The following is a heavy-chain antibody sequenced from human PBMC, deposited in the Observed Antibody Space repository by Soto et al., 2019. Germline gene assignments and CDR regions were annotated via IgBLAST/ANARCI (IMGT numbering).Heavy chain of an antibody. CDR2: IWYDGSNK. D-gene: IGHD4-17*01. CDR3: VRDHYGGQYFDY. CDR1: GFIFSNYA. Sequence: QVQLVESGGGVVQPGRSLRLSCAASGFIFSNYAIHWVRQAPGKGLEWVAVIWYDGSNKYYADSVKGRFIISRDNSKNTVFLQMNSLRVEDTAVYYCVRDHYGGQYFDYWGQGTLVTVSS. J-gene: IGHJ4*02. V-gene: IGHV3-33*01.